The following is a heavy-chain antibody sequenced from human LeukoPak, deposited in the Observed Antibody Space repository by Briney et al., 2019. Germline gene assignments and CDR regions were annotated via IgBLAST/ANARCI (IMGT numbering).Heavy chain of an antibody. CDR2: IYYSGST. J-gene: IGHJ4*02. Sequence: ASETLSLTCTVSGGSISGYYWSWIRQPPGKGLEWIGYIYYSGSTNYNPSLKSRVTISVDTSKNQFSLKLSSVTAADTAVYYCARLRSALLDYWGQGTLVTVSS. D-gene: IGHD6-25*01. CDR3: ARLRSALLDY. CDR1: GGSISGYY. V-gene: IGHV4-59*01.